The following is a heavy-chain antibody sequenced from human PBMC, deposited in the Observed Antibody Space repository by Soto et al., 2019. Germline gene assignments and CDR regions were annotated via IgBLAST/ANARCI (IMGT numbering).Heavy chain of an antibody. D-gene: IGHD6-19*01. Sequence: QVQLVQSGTEVKKPGSSVKVSCKASGGTFSRYAINWVRQAPGRGLEWMGGITPIFGTPNYAQKFQGRVTITXXGXTXXAYMELGRLRSEDTAVYYCAQTLGLAVSGPGRFDLWGRGTLVTVTS. CDR3: AQTLGLAVSGPGRFDL. CDR1: GGTFSRYA. J-gene: IGHJ2*01. CDR2: ITPIFGTP. V-gene: IGHV1-69*05.